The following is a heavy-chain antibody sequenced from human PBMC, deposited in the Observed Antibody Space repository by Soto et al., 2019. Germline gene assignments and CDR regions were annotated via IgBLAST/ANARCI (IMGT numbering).Heavy chain of an antibody. CDR1: GGSISSYY. Sequence: QVQLQESGPGLVKPSETLSLTCSVSGGSISSYYWSWIRQPPGKGLEWIGYIYYTGTTNYNPSLRSRVTISIATSKNQFSLKLSSVTAADTAVYHCARQGPTTSWVTARYGWFDPWGQGTLVTVSS. CDR2: IYYTGTT. V-gene: IGHV4-59*08. CDR3: ARQGPTTSWVTARYGWFDP. D-gene: IGHD2-2*01. J-gene: IGHJ5*02.